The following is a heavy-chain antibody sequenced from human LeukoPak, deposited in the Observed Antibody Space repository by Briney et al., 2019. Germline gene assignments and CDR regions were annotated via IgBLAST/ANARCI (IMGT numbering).Heavy chain of an antibody. CDR1: XXTFTSXY. D-gene: IGHD6-13*01. Sequence: ASVKXXXXXXXXTFTSXYXXXVGQAPXQGLXXXGIINPSGGRTSYAQKFQGGVTITRETSTSTVYMELSSLRSEDTAVYYCASSGAAAGQRDYWGQGTLVTVSS. CDR3: ASSGAAAGQRDY. J-gene: IGHJ4*02. V-gene: IGHV1-46*01. CDR2: INPSGGRT.